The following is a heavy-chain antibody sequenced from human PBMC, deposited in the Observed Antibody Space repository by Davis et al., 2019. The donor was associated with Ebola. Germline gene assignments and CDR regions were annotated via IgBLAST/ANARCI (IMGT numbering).Heavy chain of an antibody. V-gene: IGHV3-30-3*01. CDR1: GFTFSSYA. J-gene: IGHJ6*03. CDR2: ISYDGSNK. Sequence: GESLKISCAASGFTFSSYAMHWVRQAPGKGLEWVAVISYDGSNKYYADSVKGRFTISRDNSKNTLYLQMNSLRAEDTAVYYCAKDSVAARESHKDYYYYMDVWGKGTTVTVSS. D-gene: IGHD6-6*01. CDR3: AKDSVAARESHKDYYYYMDV.